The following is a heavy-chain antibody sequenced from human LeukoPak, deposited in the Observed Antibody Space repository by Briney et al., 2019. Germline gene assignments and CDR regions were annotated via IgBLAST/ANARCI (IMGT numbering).Heavy chain of an antibody. CDR1: GFTFSSYV. CDR2: IWYDGSNK. V-gene: IGHV3-33*01. Sequence: PGRSLRLSCAASGFTFSSYVMHWVRQAPGKGLEWVAVIWYDGSNKYYADSVKGRFTISRDNSKNTLYLQMNSLRAEDTAVYYCARAYSNYYFDYWGQGTLVTVSS. J-gene: IGHJ4*02. CDR3: ARAYSNYYFDY. D-gene: IGHD4-11*01.